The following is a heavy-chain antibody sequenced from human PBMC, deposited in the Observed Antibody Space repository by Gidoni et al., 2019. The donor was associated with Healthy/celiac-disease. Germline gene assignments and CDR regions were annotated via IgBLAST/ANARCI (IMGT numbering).Heavy chain of an antibody. CDR2: IWYDGSNK. CDR3: ARDRIAAGNWFDP. Sequence: QVQLVESGGGVVQPGRSMRLPCAASGFTFSSYGMHWVRKAPGKGLEWVAVIWYDGSNKYYADSVKGRFTISRDNSKNTLYLQMNSLRAEDTAVYYCARDRIAAGNWFDPWGQGTLVTVSS. D-gene: IGHD6-13*01. CDR1: GFTFSSYG. J-gene: IGHJ5*02. V-gene: IGHV3-33*01.